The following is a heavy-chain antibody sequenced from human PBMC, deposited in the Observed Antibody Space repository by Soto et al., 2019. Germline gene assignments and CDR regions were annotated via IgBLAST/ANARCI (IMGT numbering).Heavy chain of an antibody. J-gene: IGHJ4*02. V-gene: IGHV3-11*04. CDR2: ISSSGSTT. Sequence: DYGRSCISKAKRRGLEWVSYISSSGSTTYYADSVKGRFTTSRDSSKNTVSLEMTSLRAEDTAVYYCAKGGRQWLVTSDFNYSGQGALVSVSS. CDR3: AKGGRQWLVTSDFNY. D-gene: IGHD6-19*01. CDR1: DYG.